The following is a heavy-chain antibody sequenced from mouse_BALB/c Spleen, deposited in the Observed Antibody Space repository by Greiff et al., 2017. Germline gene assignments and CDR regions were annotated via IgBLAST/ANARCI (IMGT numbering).Heavy chain of an antibody. V-gene: IGHV1-5*01. CDR3: TRELIWYYVSAWFAY. CDR1: GYSFTSYW. J-gene: IGHJ3*01. Sequence: EVQLQESGAGLAKPGASLKLSCTASGYSFTSYWMYWVNQRPGQGLEWIGAICPGNSGTSYNQNFKGKAKLTAVTSDSTAYMELISLTNEDSAVYYCTRELIWYYVSAWFAYWGQGTLVTVSA. CDR2: ICPGNSGT. D-gene: IGHD2-1*01.